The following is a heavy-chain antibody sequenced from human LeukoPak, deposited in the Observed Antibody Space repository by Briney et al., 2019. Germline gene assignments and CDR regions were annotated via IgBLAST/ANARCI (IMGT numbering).Heavy chain of an antibody. CDR3: ARDVGISGSPSI. J-gene: IGHJ3*02. Sequence: GGSLRLSCAASGFTFSNHAMNWVRQAPGKGLEWISYITSSSSTIYYADSVKGRFTISRDNVKNSLYLQMNSLRAEDTALYYCARDVGISGSPSIWGQGTMVTVSS. CDR1: GFTFSNHA. V-gene: IGHV3-48*01. D-gene: IGHD1-26*01. CDR2: ITSSSSTI.